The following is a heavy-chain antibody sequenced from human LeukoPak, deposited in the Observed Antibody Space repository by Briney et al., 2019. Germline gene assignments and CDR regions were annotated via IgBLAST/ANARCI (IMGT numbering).Heavy chain of an antibody. Sequence: PGGSLRLSCAASGFTVSSNYMSWVRQPPGKGLEWIGSIYYSGSTYYNPSLKSRVTISVDTSKNQFSLKLSSVTAADTAMYYCARDGISMVRGVIGDYWGQGTLVTVSS. J-gene: IGHJ4*02. CDR3: ARDGISMVRGVIGDY. CDR2: IYYSGST. CDR1: GFTVSSNY. D-gene: IGHD3-10*01. V-gene: IGHV4-38-2*02.